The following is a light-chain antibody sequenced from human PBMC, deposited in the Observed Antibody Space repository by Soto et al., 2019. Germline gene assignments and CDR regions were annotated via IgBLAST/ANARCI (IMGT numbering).Light chain of an antibody. CDR1: SSDVGGYGF. CDR2: EVS. CDR3: SSYTSSSTLRV. Sequence: QSALTQPASVSGSPGQSITISCTGSSSDVGGYGFVSWYQQHPGKAPKLMIYEVSNRPSGVSNRFSGSKSGNTASLTISGLQAEDEADYYCSSYTSSSTLRVFGGGTKLTGL. V-gene: IGLV2-14*01. J-gene: IGLJ3*02.